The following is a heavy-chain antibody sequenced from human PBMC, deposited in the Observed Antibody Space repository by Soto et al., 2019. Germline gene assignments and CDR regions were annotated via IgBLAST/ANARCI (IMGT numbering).Heavy chain of an antibody. V-gene: IGHV1-69*02. Sequence: ASVKVSCKASGGTFSSYTISWVRQAPGQGLEWMGRIIPILGIANYAQKFQGRVTITADKSTSTAYMELSSLRSEDTAVYYCASPNVLLWFGESPFDYWGQGTLVTVSS. CDR3: ASPNVLLWFGESPFDY. J-gene: IGHJ4*02. CDR2: IIPILGIA. D-gene: IGHD3-10*01. CDR1: GGTFSSYT.